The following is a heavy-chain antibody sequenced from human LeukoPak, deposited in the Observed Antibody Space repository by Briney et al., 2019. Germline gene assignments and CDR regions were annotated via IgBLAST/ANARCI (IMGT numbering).Heavy chain of an antibody. CDR2: INPNSGGT. CDR3: ARDRGVDYCSGGSCSHYYYYMDV. CDR1: GYTSTGYY. Sequence: ASVKVSCKASGYTSTGYYMHWVRQAPGQGLEWMGWINPNSGGTNYAQKFQGRVTMTRDTSISTAYMELSRLRSDDTAVYYCARDRGVDYCSGGSCSHYYYYMDVWGKGTTVTISS. J-gene: IGHJ6*03. D-gene: IGHD2-15*01. V-gene: IGHV1-2*02.